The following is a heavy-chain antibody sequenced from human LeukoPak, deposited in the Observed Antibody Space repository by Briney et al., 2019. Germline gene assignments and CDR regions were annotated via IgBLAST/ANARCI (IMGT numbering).Heavy chain of an antibody. CDR3: AANSADYNTLGSSYKV. CDR1: GFTFSSYG. D-gene: IGHD3-10*01. J-gene: IGHJ4*02. CDR2: ISYSGTT. V-gene: IGHV4-59*05. Sequence: GSLRLSCAASGFTFSSYGMSWVRQAPGKGLEWIGSISYSGTTYYNPSLLSRVTISVDTSKNHFSLKLSSVTAADTAVYYCAANSADYNTLGSSYKVWGQGTLVTVSS.